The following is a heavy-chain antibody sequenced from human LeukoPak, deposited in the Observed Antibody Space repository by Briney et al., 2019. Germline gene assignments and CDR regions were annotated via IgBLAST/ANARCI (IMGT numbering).Heavy chain of an antibody. CDR2: IYYSGTP. J-gene: IGHJ4*02. CDR3: ARHGGSYDFDF. CDR1: GGSISSYY. V-gene: IGHV4-59*08. D-gene: IGHD1-26*01. Sequence: SETLSLTCTVSGGSISSYYWSWIRQPPGKGLEWIGYIYYSGTPNYNPTLKSRVTMSVDTSKNQFSLKLSSVAAADTAVYYCARHGGSYDFDFWGQGTLVTVSS.